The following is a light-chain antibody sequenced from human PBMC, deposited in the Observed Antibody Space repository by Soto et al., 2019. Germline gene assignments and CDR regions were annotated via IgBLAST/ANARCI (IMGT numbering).Light chain of an antibody. V-gene: IGLV2-11*01. Sequence: QSALTQPRSVSGSPGQSVTISCTGTSSDVGGYNYVSWYQQHPGKAPKLMIYDVSKRPSGVPDRFSGSKSGNTASLTISGLQAEDEADYYCCSYADSLYVFGTGTKVTVL. J-gene: IGLJ1*01. CDR1: SSDVGGYNY. CDR2: DVS. CDR3: CSYADSLYV.